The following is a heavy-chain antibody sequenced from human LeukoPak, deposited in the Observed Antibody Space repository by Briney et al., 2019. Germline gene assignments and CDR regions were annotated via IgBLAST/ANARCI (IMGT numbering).Heavy chain of an antibody. CDR3: ARTYSSSWSRHFQH. V-gene: IGHV4-39*07. Sequence: SETLSLTCTVSGGSISSSSYYWGWIRQPPGKGLEWIGEIYHSGSTNYNPSLKSRVTISVDKSKNQFSLELSSVTAADMAVYYCARTYSSSWSRHFQHWGQGTLVTVSS. J-gene: IGHJ1*01. D-gene: IGHD6-13*01. CDR1: GGSISSSSYY. CDR2: IYHSGST.